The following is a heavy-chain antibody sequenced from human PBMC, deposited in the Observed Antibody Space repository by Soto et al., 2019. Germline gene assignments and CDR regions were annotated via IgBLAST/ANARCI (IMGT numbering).Heavy chain of an antibody. V-gene: IGHV4-39*01. J-gene: IGHJ4*02. CDR2: IYYSGST. CDR3: ARQIVLMVYAIRSPPTFDY. CDR1: GGSISSSSYY. D-gene: IGHD2-8*01. Sequence: PSETLSLTCTVSGGSISSSSYYWGWIRQPPGKGLEWIGSIYYSGSTYYNPSLKSRVTISVDTSKNQFSLKLSSVTAADTAVYYCARQIVLMVYAIRSPPTFDYWGQGTLVTVSS.